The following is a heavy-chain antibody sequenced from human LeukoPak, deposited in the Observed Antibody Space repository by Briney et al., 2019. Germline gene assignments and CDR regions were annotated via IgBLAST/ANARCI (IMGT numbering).Heavy chain of an antibody. V-gene: IGHV3-30*02. Sequence: PGGSLRLSCAASGFTFSTYGMHWVRQAPGKGLQWVAFIRFDGTNKYYADSVRGRFTISRDNSKNTLYLQMNNLRAEDTAVYYCAKGPGRTVTTFFDYWGQGTLVTVSS. CDR3: AKGPGRTVTTFFDY. J-gene: IGHJ4*02. CDR1: GFTFSTYG. CDR2: IRFDGTNK. D-gene: IGHD4-11*01.